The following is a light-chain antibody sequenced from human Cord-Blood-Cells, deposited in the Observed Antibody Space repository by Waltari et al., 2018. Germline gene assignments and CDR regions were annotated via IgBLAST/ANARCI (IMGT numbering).Light chain of an antibody. V-gene: IGLV2-11*01. CDR3: CSYAGSYTYV. Sequence: QSALTQPRSVSGSPGQSVTISCTGTSSDVGGYNYVSWYQQHPGKAPKLMLYDVSKRPSGVPDRVSGSKSGNTASLTISGLQAEDEADYYCCSYAGSYTYVFGTGTKVTVL. CDR2: DVS. CDR1: SSDVGGYNY. J-gene: IGLJ1*01.